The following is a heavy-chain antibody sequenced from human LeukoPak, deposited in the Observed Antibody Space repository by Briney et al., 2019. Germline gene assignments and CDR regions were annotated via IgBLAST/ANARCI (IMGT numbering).Heavy chain of an antibody. D-gene: IGHD3-10*01. CDR3: ARAGLAGITQFDY. Sequence: GDSVKVSCKASGYTFSNYGVSWVRQAPGQGLEWMGWINVYNGDTNYAQKFQGRVTLTTDTSTTTAYMELRSLRSDDTAVYYCARAGLAGITQFDYWGQGTLVTVSS. CDR2: INVYNGDT. CDR1: GYTFSNYG. J-gene: IGHJ4*02. V-gene: IGHV1-18*01.